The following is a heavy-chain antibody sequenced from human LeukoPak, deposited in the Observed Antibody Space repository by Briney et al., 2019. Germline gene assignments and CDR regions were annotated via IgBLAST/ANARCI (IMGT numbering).Heavy chain of an antibody. CDR3: AGALYYNYYETRYFAY. Sequence: PGGSLRLSCTASGFTVRSNYMFWVRQAPGKGLECVSVIYSDGSAYYADSVKGRFTISRDSPMNTLFLQMNSPRAEDTAMYYCAGALYYNYYETRYFAYWGQGTPVTVSS. CDR2: IYSDGSA. V-gene: IGHV3-53*01. D-gene: IGHD3-22*01. CDR1: GFTVRSNY. J-gene: IGHJ4*02.